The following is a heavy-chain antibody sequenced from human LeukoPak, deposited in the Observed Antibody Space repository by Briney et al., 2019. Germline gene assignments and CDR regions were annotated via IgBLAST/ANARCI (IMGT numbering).Heavy chain of an antibody. CDR2: IYYSGST. Sequence: SETLSLTCTLSGDSLSSYYWSWIRQPPGEGLEWIGYIYYSGSTNYNPSLKSRVTISVGTSKNQFSLNLSSVTAADTAVYYCARGGVVMDVWGKGTTVTVSS. V-gene: IGHV4-59*01. J-gene: IGHJ6*03. CDR1: GDSLSSYY. D-gene: IGHD3-16*01. CDR3: ARGGVVMDV.